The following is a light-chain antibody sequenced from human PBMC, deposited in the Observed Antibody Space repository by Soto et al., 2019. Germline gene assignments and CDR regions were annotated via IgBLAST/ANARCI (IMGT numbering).Light chain of an antibody. CDR1: QSVSSN. Sequence: EIVMTQSPATLSVSPGERATLSCRASQSVSSNLAWYQQKPGQAPRLLIYGASTRATGIPARFSGSGSGTEFTLTISSLQSEDFAVYYWQQYNNWPFPSWTFDQGTKVEIK. V-gene: IGKV3-15*01. J-gene: IGKJ1*01. CDR3: QQYNNWPFPSWT. CDR2: GAS.